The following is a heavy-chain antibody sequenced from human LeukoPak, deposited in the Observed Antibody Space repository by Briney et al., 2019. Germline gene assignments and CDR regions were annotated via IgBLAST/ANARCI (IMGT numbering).Heavy chain of an antibody. J-gene: IGHJ6*03. CDR2: IRYDGSNK. CDR3: AKVRDGRSTGGTYYYYMDV. Sequence: GGSLRLSCAASGFTFSSYGMHWVRQAPGKGLEWVAFIRYDGSNKYYADSVKGRFTISRVNSKNTLYLQMNSLRVEDTAVFYCAKVRDGRSTGGTYYYYMDVWGKGTTVTVSS. V-gene: IGHV3-30*02. CDR1: GFTFSSYG. D-gene: IGHD1-26*01.